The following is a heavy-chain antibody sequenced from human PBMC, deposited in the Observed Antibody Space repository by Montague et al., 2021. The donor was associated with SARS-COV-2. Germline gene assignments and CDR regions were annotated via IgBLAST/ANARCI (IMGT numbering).Heavy chain of an antibody. Sequence: SLRLSCAASGFTFDDYAMHWVRQAPGKGLEWVSGISWNSGSIGYADSVKGRFTISRDNAKNSLYLQMNSLRAEDTALYYCAKFPQRYYDILIDDAFDIWGQGTMVTVSS. CDR2: ISWNSGSI. V-gene: IGHV3-9*01. D-gene: IGHD3-9*01. J-gene: IGHJ3*02. CDR3: AKFPQRYYDILIDDAFDI. CDR1: GFTFDDYA.